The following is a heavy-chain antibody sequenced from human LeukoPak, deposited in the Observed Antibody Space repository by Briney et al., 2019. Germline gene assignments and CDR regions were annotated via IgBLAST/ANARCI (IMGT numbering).Heavy chain of an antibody. V-gene: IGHV4-39*01. J-gene: IGHJ4*02. CDR3: GVIVIAKGFGYDY. CDR2: IYYSGST. Sequence: PSETLSLTCTVSGVSISSSSYYWGWIRQPPGKGLEWIGSIYYSGSTYYNPSLKSRVTISVDTSKNQFSLKLSSVTAADTAVYYCGVIVIAKGFGYDYWGQGTLVTVSS. CDR1: GVSISSSSYY. D-gene: IGHD2/OR15-2a*01.